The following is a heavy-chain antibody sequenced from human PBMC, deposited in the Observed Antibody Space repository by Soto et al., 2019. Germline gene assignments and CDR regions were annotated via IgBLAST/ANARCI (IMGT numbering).Heavy chain of an antibody. CDR3: ARGYRPINMIEGVVSAFDY. CDR1: GGSISRYY. V-gene: IGHV4-59*01. D-gene: IGHD3-16*01. Sequence: PSETLSLTCTVSGGSISRYYWSWIRQTPGKGLEWIGYVHQTGNTKYNPSLESRVTISVDASKNNISLNLRPLTAADTAVYFCARGYRPINMIEGVVSAFDYWGQGTLVTVSS. CDR2: VHQTGNT. J-gene: IGHJ4*02.